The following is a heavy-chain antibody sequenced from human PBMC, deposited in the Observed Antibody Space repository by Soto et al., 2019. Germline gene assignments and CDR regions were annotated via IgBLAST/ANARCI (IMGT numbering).Heavy chain of an antibody. CDR3: AKEGGLSGSYYISSSYYFDY. CDR1: GFTFSSYG. V-gene: IGHV3-30*18. Sequence: QVQLVESGGGVVQPGRSLRLSCAASGFTFSSYGMHWVRQAPGKGLEWVAIISYDGSNTYYADSVKGRFTISRDNSKNTLYLPMNRLRGEDTSVYYCAKEGGLSGSYYISSSYYFDYWGQGPLVTVSS. D-gene: IGHD1-26*01. J-gene: IGHJ4*02. CDR2: ISYDGSNT.